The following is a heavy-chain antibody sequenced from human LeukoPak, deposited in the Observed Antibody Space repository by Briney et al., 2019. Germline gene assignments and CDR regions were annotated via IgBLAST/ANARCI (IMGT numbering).Heavy chain of an antibody. CDR2: IYYSGST. CDR3: ARRQQLASFDY. Sequence: GSLRLSCAASGFTFSSYTMNWVRQAPGKGLEWIGSIYYSGSTYYNPSLKSRVTISADTSKNQFSLKLSSVTAADTAVYYCARRQQLASFDYWGQGTLVTVSS. J-gene: IGHJ4*02. CDR1: GFTFSSYT. D-gene: IGHD6-13*01. V-gene: IGHV4-39*01.